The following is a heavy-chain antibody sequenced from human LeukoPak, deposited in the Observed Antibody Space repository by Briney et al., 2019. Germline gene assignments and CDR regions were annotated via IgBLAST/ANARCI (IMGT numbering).Heavy chain of an antibody. Sequence: ASVKVSCKASGGTFSSYAISWVRQAPGQGLEWMGGIIPVFGTSNYAQKFQGRVTITADKSTSTAYMELSSLRSEDTAVYYCARDQGSSWYVYWGQGTLVTVSS. CDR2: IIPVFGTS. CDR1: GGTFSSYA. D-gene: IGHD6-13*01. J-gene: IGHJ4*02. V-gene: IGHV1-69*06. CDR3: ARDQGSSWYVY.